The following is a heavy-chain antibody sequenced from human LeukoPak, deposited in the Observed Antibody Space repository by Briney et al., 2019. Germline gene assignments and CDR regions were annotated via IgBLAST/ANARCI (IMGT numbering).Heavy chain of an antibody. D-gene: IGHD4-11*01. Sequence: PGGSLRLSCTASGFTFGDYAMSWVRQAPGKGLEWVGFIRSKAYGGTTEYAASVKGRFTISRDDSKSIAYLQMNSPKTEDTAVYYCTVYYSNYVGYYFDYWGQGTLVTVSS. CDR3: TVYYSNYVGYYFDY. V-gene: IGHV3-49*04. J-gene: IGHJ4*02. CDR2: IRSKAYGGTT. CDR1: GFTFGDYA.